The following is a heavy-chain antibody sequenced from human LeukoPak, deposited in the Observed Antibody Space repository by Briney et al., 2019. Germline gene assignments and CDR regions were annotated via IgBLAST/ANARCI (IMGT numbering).Heavy chain of an antibody. CDR3: ARGLYSSSWYGLDY. V-gene: IGHV1-8*01. CDR2: MNPNSGNT. J-gene: IGHJ4*02. CDR1: GYTFTSYD. D-gene: IGHD6-13*01. Sequence: ASVKVFCKASGYTFTSYDINWVRQATGQGLEWMGWMNPNSGNTGYAQKFQGRVTMTRNTSISTAYMELSSLRSEDTAVYYCARGLYSSSWYGLDYWGQGTLVTVSS.